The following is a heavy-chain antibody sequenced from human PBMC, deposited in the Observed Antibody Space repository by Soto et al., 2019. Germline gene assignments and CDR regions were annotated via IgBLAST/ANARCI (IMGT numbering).Heavy chain of an antibody. CDR1: GFTFSNYW. D-gene: IGHD2-15*01. CDR2: IKEDGSEK. CDR3: SRDVVVGAKALNY. V-gene: IGHV3-7*01. J-gene: IGHJ4*02. Sequence: GGSLRLSCAASGFTFSNYWMTWVRQAPGKGLEWVANIKEDGSEKHYVDSVKGRFTISRDNAKNSLYLQMNSLRVEDMAVYFCSRDVVVGAKALNYWGQGALVTVSS.